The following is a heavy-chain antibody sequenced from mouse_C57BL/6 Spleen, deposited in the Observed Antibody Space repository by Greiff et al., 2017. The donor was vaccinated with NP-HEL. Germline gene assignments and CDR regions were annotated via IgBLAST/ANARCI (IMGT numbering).Heavy chain of an antibody. Sequence: VQLQQSGPELVKPGASVKISCKASGYTFTDYHMNWVKQSHGKSLEWIGDINPNNGGTSYNQKFKGKATLTVDKSSSTAYMELRSLTSEDSAVYYCASLYYSNFAYWGQGTLVTVSA. CDR1: GYTFTDYH. CDR2: INPNNGGT. J-gene: IGHJ3*01. CDR3: ASLYYSNFAY. D-gene: IGHD2-5*01. V-gene: IGHV1-26*01.